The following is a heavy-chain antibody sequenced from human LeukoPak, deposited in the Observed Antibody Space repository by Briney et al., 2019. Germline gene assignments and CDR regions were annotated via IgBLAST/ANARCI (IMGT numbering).Heavy chain of an antibody. Sequence: PSETLSLTCTVSGGSISSHFWSWIRQPPGKGLEWIGYIFYSGTTKYNPSLRSRVTISADTSKNQFSLKLSSVTAADTAVYYCARVIAVAEYNWFDPWGQGTLVTVSS. J-gene: IGHJ5*02. CDR1: GGSISSHF. CDR3: ARVIAVAEYNWFDP. V-gene: IGHV4-59*11. D-gene: IGHD6-19*01. CDR2: IFYSGTT.